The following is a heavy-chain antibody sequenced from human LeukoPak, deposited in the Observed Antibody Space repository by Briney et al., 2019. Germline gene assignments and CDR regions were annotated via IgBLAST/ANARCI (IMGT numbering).Heavy chain of an antibody. CDR1: GYLFTSYW. V-gene: IGHV5-51*01. D-gene: IGHD2-2*03. Sequence: GESLKISCKGSGYLFTSYWIGWVRQMPGKGLEWMGIIYPGDSDTRYSPSFQGQVTISADKSISTVYLQWSSLKASDTAMYYCARHGGYCSSTSCPPSGGFDYWGQGTLVTVSS. CDR2: IYPGDSDT. J-gene: IGHJ4*02. CDR3: ARHGGYCSSTSCPPSGGFDY.